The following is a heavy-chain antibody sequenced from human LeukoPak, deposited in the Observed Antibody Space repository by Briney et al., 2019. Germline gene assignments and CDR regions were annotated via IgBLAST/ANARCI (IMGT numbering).Heavy chain of an antibody. J-gene: IGHJ5*02. CDR1: GYIFTGYY. V-gene: IGHV1-2*02. CDR3: GSWDRVLVAAATRDWTDP. CDR2: MNPNSGDT. D-gene: IGHD2-15*01. Sequence: ASVKVSCKASGYIFTGYYIHWVRQAPGQGLEWRGWMNPNSGDTKYAQKLQGRVTMTRDTSTRTAYMELSNLRSDDTAMYYCGSWDRVLVAAATRDWTDPWGQGTLVTVSS.